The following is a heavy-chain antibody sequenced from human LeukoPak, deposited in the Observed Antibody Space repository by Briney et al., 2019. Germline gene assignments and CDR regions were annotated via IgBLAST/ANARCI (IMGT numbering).Heavy chain of an antibody. J-gene: IGHJ6*04. CDR1: AFTFSSYG. Sequence: PGGSLRLSCATSAFTFSSYGIHWVSQAPGKGLEWVAVIFHDGTKKHYGDSVKSRFTNSRDNSKNTLFLQMNSLRMEDTGAYYCATSLSDCSGGRCYPWGFLYYGMDVWGSGTTVTVSS. CDR2: IFHDGTKK. D-gene: IGHD2-15*01. CDR3: ATSLSDCSGGRCYPWGFLYYGMDV. V-gene: IGHV3-30*03.